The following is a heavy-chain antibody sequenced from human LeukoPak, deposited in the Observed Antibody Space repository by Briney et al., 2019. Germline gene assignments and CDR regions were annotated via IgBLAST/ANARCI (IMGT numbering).Heavy chain of an antibody. V-gene: IGHV4-39*07. Sequence: PSETLSLTCTVSGGSISSSNDYWDWIRQPPGKGLEWIGSLYHSGSTYYNPSLKSRVTISGDTSKKKFSLNLSSVTAADTAVYYCARGGRYGDYGWTDAFDIWGQGTMVTVSS. CDR2: LYHSGST. D-gene: IGHD4-17*01. J-gene: IGHJ3*02. CDR3: ARGGRYGDYGWTDAFDI. CDR1: GGSISSSNDY.